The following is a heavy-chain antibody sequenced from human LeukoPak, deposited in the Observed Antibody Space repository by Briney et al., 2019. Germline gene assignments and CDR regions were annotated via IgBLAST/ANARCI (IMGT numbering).Heavy chain of an antibody. CDR2: ISNSGGST. J-gene: IGHJ4*02. Sequence: PGGSLRLSCAASGFTFSSYAMSWVRQAPGKGLEWVSFISNSGGSTYYADSVRGRFTISRDNSKNTLYLQMNNLRAEDTAIYFCAKDHLGGSYYNFDYWGQGTLVTVSS. V-gene: IGHV3-23*01. CDR1: GFTFSSYA. D-gene: IGHD1-26*01. CDR3: AKDHLGGSYYNFDY.